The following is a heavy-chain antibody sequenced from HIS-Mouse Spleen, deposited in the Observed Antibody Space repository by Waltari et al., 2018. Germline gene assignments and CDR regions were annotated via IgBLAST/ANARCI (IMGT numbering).Heavy chain of an antibody. CDR1: GGSISSSSYY. J-gene: IGHJ3*02. CDR2: IYCSGRT. D-gene: IGHD6-6*01. CDR3: ARPYSSSSGDDAFDI. V-gene: IGHV4-39*07. Sequence: QLQLQESGPGLVKPSETLSLTCTVPGGSISSSSYYGGWRRQPPGKGREWVGSIYCSGRTYYNPSLRSRVTISVDTSKNQFSLKLSSVTAADTAVYYCARPYSSSSGDDAFDIWGQGTMVTVSS.